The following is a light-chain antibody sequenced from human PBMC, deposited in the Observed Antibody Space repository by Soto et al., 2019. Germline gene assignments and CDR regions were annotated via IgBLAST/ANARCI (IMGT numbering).Light chain of an antibody. CDR2: KVS. V-gene: IGKV2-30*01. CDR1: QGLVYSDGDTF. Sequence: DVVLTQSPLFLPFTLGQPSSISCGSSQGLVYSDGDTFLSWFQQRPGQSPRRLIYKVSNRDTGVPVRFSGSGSGTDFTLKISRVEAEDVGVYFCMQAIYWPFTFGPGTKVDIK. J-gene: IGKJ3*01. CDR3: MQAIYWPFT.